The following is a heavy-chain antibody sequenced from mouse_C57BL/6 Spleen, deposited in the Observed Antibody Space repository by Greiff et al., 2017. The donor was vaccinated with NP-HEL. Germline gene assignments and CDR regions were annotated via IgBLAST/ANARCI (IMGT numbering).Heavy chain of an antibody. V-gene: IGHV1-80*01. J-gene: IGHJ4*01. CDR1: GYAFTSYW. CDR2: IYPGDGDT. Sequence: QVQLQQSGAELVKPGASVKISCKASGYAFTSYWMNWVKQRPGQGLEWIGQIYPGDGDTNYNGKFKGKATLTADKSSSTAYMQLSSLTSEDSAVYVDAGSLYYYGSRGYAMDYWGQGTSVTVSS. D-gene: IGHD1-1*01. CDR3: AGSLYYYGSRGYAMDY.